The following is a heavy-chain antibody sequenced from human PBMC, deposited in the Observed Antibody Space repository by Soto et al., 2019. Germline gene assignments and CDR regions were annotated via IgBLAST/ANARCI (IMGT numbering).Heavy chain of an antibody. D-gene: IGHD3-3*01. Sequence: VQLVESGGGLVQPGRSLRLSCAASGFTFDDYAMHWVRQAPGKGLEWVSGISWNSGSIGYADSVKGRFTISRDNAKNSLYLQMNSLRAEDTALYYCAKIRGRRYDFWSGYSYYFDYWGQGTLVTVSS. J-gene: IGHJ4*02. V-gene: IGHV3-9*01. CDR2: ISWNSGSI. CDR3: AKIRGRRYDFWSGYSYYFDY. CDR1: GFTFDDYA.